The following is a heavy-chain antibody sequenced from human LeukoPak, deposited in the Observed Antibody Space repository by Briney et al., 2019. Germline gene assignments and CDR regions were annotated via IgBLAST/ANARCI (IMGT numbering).Heavy chain of an antibody. CDR1: GYTFTGHY. Sequence: VASVKVSCRASGYTFTGHYLNWARQAPGQGLEWMGWISPNSGDTYYAQKFHGRVTMTRDTSISTAYMELSRLSSDDTAVYYCARLRDYWGQGTLVTVSS. CDR2: ISPNSGDT. J-gene: IGHJ4*02. V-gene: IGHV1-2*02. CDR3: ARLRDY.